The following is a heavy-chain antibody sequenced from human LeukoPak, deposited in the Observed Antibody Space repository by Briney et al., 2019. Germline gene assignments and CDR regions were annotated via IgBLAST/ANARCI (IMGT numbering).Heavy chain of an antibody. CDR2: ISSSSGYI. CDR1: GFTVSSNY. D-gene: IGHD6-19*01. V-gene: IGHV3-21*01. Sequence: SGGSLRLSCAASGFTVSSNYMSWVRQAPGKGLEWVSSISSSSGYIYYADSVKGRFTVSRDNTKNSLYLQMNSLRVEDTALYYCARVGSSAWPFGWGQGTLVTVSS. J-gene: IGHJ4*02. CDR3: ARVGSSAWPFG.